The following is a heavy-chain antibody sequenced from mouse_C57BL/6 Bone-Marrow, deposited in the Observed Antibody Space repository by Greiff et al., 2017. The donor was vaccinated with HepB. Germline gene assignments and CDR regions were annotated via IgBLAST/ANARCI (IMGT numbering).Heavy chain of an antibody. J-gene: IGHJ4*01. CDR3: AGIYYGNYVYAMDY. CDR1: GYTFTDYY. CDR2: INPNNGGT. D-gene: IGHD2-1*01. Sequence: EVQLQQSGPELVKPGASVKISCKASGYTFTDYYMNWVKQSHGKSLEWIGDINPNNGGTSYNQKFKGKATLTVDKSSSTAYMELRSLTSEDSAVYYCAGIYYGNYVYAMDYWGQGTSVTVSS. V-gene: IGHV1-26*01.